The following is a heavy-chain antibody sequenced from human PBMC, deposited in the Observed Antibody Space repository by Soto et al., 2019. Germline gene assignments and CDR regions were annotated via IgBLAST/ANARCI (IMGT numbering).Heavy chain of an antibody. D-gene: IGHD1-1*01. J-gene: IGHJ5*02. CDR2: IYRGGIT. CDR3: AIGNPDWFDP. Sequence: PSETLSLTCAVSCYSNSSGRYWGWIRQPPGKGLEWIGTIYRGGITYYNPSLKSRVTISIDTYKNHFSRRLSSVTATDTAVYFCAIGNPDWFDPWGQGTLVTVSS. CDR1: CYSNSSGRY. V-gene: IGHV4-38-2*01.